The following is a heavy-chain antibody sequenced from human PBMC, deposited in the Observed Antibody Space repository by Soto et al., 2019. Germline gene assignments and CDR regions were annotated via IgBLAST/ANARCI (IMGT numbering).Heavy chain of an antibody. Sequence: QEQLVQSGTEVKKPGASVTVSCKSSGYTFTDFYLHWLRQAPGQGLEWVGWINPKTGDTKSSQKFQGRVPMSRDTSVSTAYIDLNSPASYDTALYYCANGTNWTTGGYPPWGPGT. J-gene: IGHJ5*02. D-gene: IGHD1-1*01. CDR1: GYTFTDFY. CDR3: ANGTNWTTGGYPP. CDR2: INPKTGDT. V-gene: IGHV1-2*02.